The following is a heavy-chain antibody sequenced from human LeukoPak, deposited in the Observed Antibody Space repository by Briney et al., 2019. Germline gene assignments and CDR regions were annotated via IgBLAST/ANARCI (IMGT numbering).Heavy chain of an antibody. CDR1: GGSISSYY. D-gene: IGHD6-13*01. Sequence: SETLSLTCTVSGGSISSYYWSWIRQPAGKGLEWIGRIYTSGSTNYNPSLKSRVTMSVDTSKNQFSLKLSSVTAADTAVYYCAKYSSSWNVLDYWGQGTLVTVSS. CDR2: IYTSGST. J-gene: IGHJ4*02. CDR3: AKYSSSWNVLDY. V-gene: IGHV4-4*07.